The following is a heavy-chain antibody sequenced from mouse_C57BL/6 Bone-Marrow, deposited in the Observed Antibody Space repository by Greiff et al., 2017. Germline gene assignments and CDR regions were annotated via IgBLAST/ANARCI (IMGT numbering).Heavy chain of an antibody. V-gene: IGHV1-69*01. Sequence: QVQLQQPGAELVMPGASVKLSCKASGYTFTSYWMHWVKQRPGQGLEWIGEIDPSDSYTNYNQKFKGKSTLTVDKSSSTAYMQLSSLTSEDSAVYYCALLLRSLYYAMNYWGQGTSVTVSS. CDR1: GYTFTSYW. J-gene: IGHJ4*01. CDR2: IDPSDSYT. CDR3: ALLLRSLYYAMNY. D-gene: IGHD1-1*01.